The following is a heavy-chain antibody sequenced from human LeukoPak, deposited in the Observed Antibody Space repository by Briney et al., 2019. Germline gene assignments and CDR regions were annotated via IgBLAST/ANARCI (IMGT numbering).Heavy chain of an antibody. V-gene: IGHV5-51*01. CDR1: GYXXTXXX. Sequence: GESLKISCKGSGYXXTXXXIXXXXXXPGXXLEXXGXIYPGDSDTRYXPSFQGQVTISADKSVSTAYLQWSSLKASDTAMYYXARHEYSYGPFDYWGQGTLVTVSS. CDR3: ARHEYSYGPFDY. J-gene: IGHJ4*02. CDR2: IYPGDSDT. D-gene: IGHD5-18*01.